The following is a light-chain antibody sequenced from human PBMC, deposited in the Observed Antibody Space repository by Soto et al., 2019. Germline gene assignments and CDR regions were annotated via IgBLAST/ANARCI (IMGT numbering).Light chain of an antibody. J-gene: IGLJ1*01. V-gene: IGLV2-14*01. Sequence: QSALTQPASVSGSPGQSITISCTGISSDVGSYNYVSWYQQHPGKAPKLRIYEVSNRPSGVSNRFSGSKSGNTASLTISGLQAEDEADYYCSSYTSSSTLLYVFGNGTKVTVL. CDR1: SSDVGSYNY. CDR2: EVS. CDR3: SSYTSSSTLLYV.